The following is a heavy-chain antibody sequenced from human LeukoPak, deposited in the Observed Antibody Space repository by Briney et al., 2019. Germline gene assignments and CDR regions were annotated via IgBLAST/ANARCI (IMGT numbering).Heavy chain of an antibody. J-gene: IGHJ5*02. D-gene: IGHD6-19*01. Sequence: PGGSLRLSCAASGFTFSSYSMNWVRQAPGKGLEWVSSISSSSSYIYYADSVKGRFTISRDNAKNSLYLQMNSLRAEDTAVYYCARGVSSGRMEDFDPWGQGTLVTVSP. CDR1: GFTFSSYS. CDR3: ARGVSSGRMEDFDP. CDR2: ISSSSSYI. V-gene: IGHV3-21*01.